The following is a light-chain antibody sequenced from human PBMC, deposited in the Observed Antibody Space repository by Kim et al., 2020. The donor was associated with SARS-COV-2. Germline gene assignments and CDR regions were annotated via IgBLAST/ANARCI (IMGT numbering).Light chain of an antibody. CDR1: TASIGTHFD. V-gene: IGLV1-40*01. Sequence: QRVTIPCTGTTASIGTHFDVHWYQELPGTAPKLLIYANSNRPSGVPDRFSGSRSGTSLSLVIAGLQAEDEATYYCQSFDTSLRDSLFGGGTQLTVL. J-gene: IGLJ3*02. CDR2: ANS. CDR3: QSFDTSLRDSL.